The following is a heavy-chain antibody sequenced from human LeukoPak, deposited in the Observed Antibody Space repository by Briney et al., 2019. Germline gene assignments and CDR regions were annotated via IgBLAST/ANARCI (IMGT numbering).Heavy chain of an antibody. CDR3: VREIPHYGIDY. CDR2: TFDSGST. CDR1: GGSISGYL. V-gene: IGHV4-4*07. D-gene: IGHD3-10*01. J-gene: IGHJ4*02. Sequence: SEILSLTCTVSGGSISGYLWSWIRQPAGKGLEWVGRTFDSGSTSYNPSLESRVTMSVDTPKNQFSLRLSSVTAADTAVYFCVREIPHYGIDYRGQGTLVTVSS.